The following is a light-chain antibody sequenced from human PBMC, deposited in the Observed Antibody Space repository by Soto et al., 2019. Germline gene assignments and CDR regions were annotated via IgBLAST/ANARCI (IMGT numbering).Light chain of an antibody. CDR1: QSLLNY. CDR3: QQRINWPLT. CDR2: DAS. V-gene: IGKV3-11*01. J-gene: IGKJ4*01. Sequence: EIVLTQSPATLSLSPGERATLSCRASQSLLNYLAWYQQKPGQAPRLLIYDASNRATGIPARFSGSGSGTDFTLTISSLEPEDSAVYYCQQRINWPLTFGGGTKVEIK.